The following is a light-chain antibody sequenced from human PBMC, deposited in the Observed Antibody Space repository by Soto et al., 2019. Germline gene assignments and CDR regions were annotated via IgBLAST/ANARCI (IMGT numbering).Light chain of an antibody. CDR2: GAS. CDR3: QQYDYSRFT. J-gene: IGKJ3*01. V-gene: IGKV3-20*01. Sequence: EIVLTQSPGTLSLSPGERVTLSCRASQSLSSSYLAWYQQKPGQAPRLLIYGASSRATGIPDRFSGSGSGTDYTLTISRLQPDHFAVYSCQQYDYSRFTFGPGTKVDIK. CDR1: QSLSSSY.